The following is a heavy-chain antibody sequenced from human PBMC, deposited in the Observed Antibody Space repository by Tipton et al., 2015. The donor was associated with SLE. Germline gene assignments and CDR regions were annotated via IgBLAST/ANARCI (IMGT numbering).Heavy chain of an antibody. Sequence: TLSLTCTVSGGSISSGSYYWSWIRQPAGKGLEWIGRIYTSGSTNYNSSLKSRLTISVDTSKNQFSLGLSSVTAADTAVYFCARQRLRFLSPLDAWGPGTTVIVSS. V-gene: IGHV4-61*02. CDR3: ARQRLRFLSPLDA. CDR1: GGSISSGSYY. CDR2: IYTSGST. D-gene: IGHD3-16*01. J-gene: IGHJ6*02.